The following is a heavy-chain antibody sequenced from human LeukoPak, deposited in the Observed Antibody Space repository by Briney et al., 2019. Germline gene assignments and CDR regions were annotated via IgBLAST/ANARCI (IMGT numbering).Heavy chain of an antibody. V-gene: IGHV4-59*12. J-gene: IGHJ5*02. Sequence: KPSETLSLTCTVSGGSISSYYWSWIRQPPGKGLEWIGYIYYSGSTSYNPSLKSRVTISVDTSKNQFSLKLSSVTAADTAVYYCARGLLFSWFDPWGQGTLVTVSS. CDR1: GGSISSYY. D-gene: IGHD2-21*02. CDR2: IYYSGST. CDR3: ARGLLFSWFDP.